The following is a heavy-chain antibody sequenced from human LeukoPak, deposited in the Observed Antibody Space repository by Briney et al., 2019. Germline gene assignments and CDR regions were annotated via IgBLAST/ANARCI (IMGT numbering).Heavy chain of an antibody. V-gene: IGHV3-30*03. Sequence: GGSLRLSCAASGFTFSSYSMNWVRQAPGKGLEWVAVISYDGSNKYYADSVKGRFTISRDNSKNTLYLQMNSLRAEDTAVYYCARSLGREWYNDAFDTWGQGTMVTVSS. J-gene: IGHJ3*02. D-gene: IGHD3-3*01. CDR3: ARSLGREWYNDAFDT. CDR1: GFTFSSYS. CDR2: ISYDGSNK.